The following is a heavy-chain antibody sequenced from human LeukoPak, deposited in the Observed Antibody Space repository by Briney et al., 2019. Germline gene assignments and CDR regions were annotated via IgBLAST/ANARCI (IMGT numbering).Heavy chain of an antibody. V-gene: IGHV3-33*01. CDR2: IYYDGSNI. Sequence: GRSLTLSCAASEFSFTTYGMHWVRQAPGKGLEWVAFIYYDGSNIYYADYVKGRFTISRDISKNTLYLQMDSLRAEDMAIYYCARDWKTNSFDYWGQGTLVTVSS. J-gene: IGHJ4*02. CDR3: ARDWKTNSFDY. CDR1: EFSFTTYG. D-gene: IGHD1-1*01.